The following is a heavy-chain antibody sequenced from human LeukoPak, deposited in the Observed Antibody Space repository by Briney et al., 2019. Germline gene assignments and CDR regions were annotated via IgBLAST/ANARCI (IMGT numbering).Heavy chain of an antibody. CDR2: IIPIFGTA. CDR1: GGTFSSYA. J-gene: IGHJ4*02. Sequence: SVKVPCKASGGTFSSYAISWVRQAPGQGLEWMGGIIPIFGTANYAQKFQGRVTITADESTSTAYMELSSLRSEDTAVYYCAVGSSGPSIFDYWGQGTLVTVSS. V-gene: IGHV1-69*13. D-gene: IGHD3-22*01. CDR3: AVGSSGPSIFDY.